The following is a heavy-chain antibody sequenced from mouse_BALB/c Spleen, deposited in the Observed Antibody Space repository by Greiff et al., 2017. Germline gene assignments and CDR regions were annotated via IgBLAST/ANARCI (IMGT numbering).Heavy chain of an antibody. Sequence: EVQGVESGGGLVKPGGSLKLSCAASGFTFSDYYMYWVRQTPEKRLEWVATISDGGSYTYYPDSVKGRFTISRDNAKNNLYLQMSSLKSEDTAMYYCAREGIYGNYGGDYWGQGTTLTVSS. D-gene: IGHD2-1*01. CDR2: ISDGGSYT. V-gene: IGHV5-4*02. CDR3: AREGIYGNYGGDY. CDR1: GFTFSDYY. J-gene: IGHJ2*01.